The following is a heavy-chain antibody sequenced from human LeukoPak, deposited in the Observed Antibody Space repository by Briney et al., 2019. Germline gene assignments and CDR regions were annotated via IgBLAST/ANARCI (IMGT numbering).Heavy chain of an antibody. V-gene: IGHV3-48*04. J-gene: IGHJ3*02. CDR2: ISSSSSTI. Sequence: GGSLRLSCAASGFTFSSYSMNWVRQAPGKGLEWVSYISSSSSTIYYADSVKGRFTISRDNAKNSLYLQMNSLRAEDTAVYYCAREGRRYQLPHGAFDIWGQGTMVTVSS. D-gene: IGHD2-2*01. CDR3: AREGRRYQLPHGAFDI. CDR1: GFTFSSYS.